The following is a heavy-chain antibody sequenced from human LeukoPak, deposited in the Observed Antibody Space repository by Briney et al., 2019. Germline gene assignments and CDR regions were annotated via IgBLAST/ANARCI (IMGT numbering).Heavy chain of an antibody. V-gene: IGHV3-23*01. D-gene: IGHD5-18*01. CDR1: GFTFSSNT. CDR2: ITGSGDST. J-gene: IGHJ4*02. Sequence: GGSLRLSCAASGFTFSSNTMSWVRQAPGKGLEWVSAITGSGDSTYYADSVKGRFTISRDDSKNTLYLQMNSLRAEDTAVYFCAKDSASYGRFDYWGQGTLVTVSS. CDR3: AKDSASYGRFDY.